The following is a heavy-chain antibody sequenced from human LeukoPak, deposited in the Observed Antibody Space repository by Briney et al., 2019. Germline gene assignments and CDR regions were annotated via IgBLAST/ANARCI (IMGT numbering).Heavy chain of an antibody. CDR1: GFTFSSYG. J-gene: IGHJ4*02. CDR2: ISYDGSNK. CDR3: ARINGYSSGWYLDY. Sequence: PGGSLRLSCAASGFTFSSYGMHWVRQAPGKGLEWVAVISYDGSNKYYADSVKGRFTISRDNSKNTLYLQMNSLRAEDTAVYYCARINGYSSGWYLDYWGQGTLVTGSS. D-gene: IGHD6-19*01. V-gene: IGHV3-30*03.